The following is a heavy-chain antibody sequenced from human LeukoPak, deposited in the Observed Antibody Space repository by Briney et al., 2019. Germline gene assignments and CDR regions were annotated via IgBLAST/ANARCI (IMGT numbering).Heavy chain of an antibody. CDR2: INQDRSEK. CDR1: GFTFSTYW. D-gene: IGHD5-18*01. J-gene: IGHJ4*02. Sequence: GGSLRLSCAASGFTFSTYWMSWVRQAPGKGLEWVAHINQDRSEKYYVDSVKGRFTIARDNAKNSLYLQMNSLRAEDTAVYYCARDPSRGYNYGYGDYWGQGTLVTVSS. CDR3: ARDPSRGYNYGYGDY. V-gene: IGHV3-7*01.